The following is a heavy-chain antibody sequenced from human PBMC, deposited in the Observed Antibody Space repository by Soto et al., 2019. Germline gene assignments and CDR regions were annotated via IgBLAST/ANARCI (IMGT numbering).Heavy chain of an antibody. CDR2: VIPVLGLT. V-gene: IGHV1-69*02. CDR1: GSTFSSDT. Sequence: SVKVSCKTSGSTFSSDTFSWVRQAPGQGLEWVGRVIPVLGLTNFAQKFQGRVTITADKSTNTAYMELSSLRSEDTAVYYCARANGVGFVGPWGQGTLVTVSS. CDR3: ARANGVGFVGP. D-gene: IGHD1-1*01. J-gene: IGHJ5*02.